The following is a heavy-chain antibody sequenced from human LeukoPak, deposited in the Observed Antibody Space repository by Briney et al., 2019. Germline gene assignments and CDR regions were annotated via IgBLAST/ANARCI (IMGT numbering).Heavy chain of an antibody. CDR2: IYTSGST. J-gene: IGHJ4*02. CDR1: GASISSYY. Sequence: SETLSLTCTVSGASISSYYWNWIRQPAGKGLEWIGRIYTSGSTNYNPSLQSRVTMSVDTSKNQFSLKLSSVTAADTAVCYCARDRGYSYGPYYFDYWGQGTLVTVSS. D-gene: IGHD5-18*01. CDR3: ARDRGYSYGPYYFDY. V-gene: IGHV4-4*07.